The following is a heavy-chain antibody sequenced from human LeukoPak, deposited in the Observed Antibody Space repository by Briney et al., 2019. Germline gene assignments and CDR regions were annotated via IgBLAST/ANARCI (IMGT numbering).Heavy chain of an antibody. CDR2: ITGSGGTT. Sequence: QPGGSLRLSCVASEITLSSYAMTWVRQAPGKGLEWAAAITGSGGTTYYADSVKGRFTISRDNTKNMAFLQMNTLRADDTAVYYCAKDATWIQLWLDYWGQGTLVTVSS. CDR1: EITLSSYA. V-gene: IGHV3-23*01. D-gene: IGHD5-18*01. J-gene: IGHJ4*02. CDR3: AKDATWIQLWLDY.